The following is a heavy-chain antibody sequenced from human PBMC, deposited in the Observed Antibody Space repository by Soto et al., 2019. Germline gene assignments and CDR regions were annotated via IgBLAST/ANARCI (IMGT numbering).Heavy chain of an antibody. Sequence: GGSLRLSCATSGFTFSSYTMHWVRQAPGKGLEWVAVISYDGSNNYYADSVKGRFTISRDNSKNTLYLQMNSLTAEDTAVYYCAREVPLAGTWSFDDWGQGTLVTVSS. D-gene: IGHD6-19*01. CDR2: ISYDGSNN. CDR1: GFTFSSYT. J-gene: IGHJ4*02. V-gene: IGHV3-30-3*01. CDR3: AREVPLAGTWSFDD.